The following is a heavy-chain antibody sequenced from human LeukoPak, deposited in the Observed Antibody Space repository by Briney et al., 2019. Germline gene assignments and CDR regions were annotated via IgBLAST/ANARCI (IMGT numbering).Heavy chain of an antibody. V-gene: IGHV3-53*01. Sequence: GGSLRLSCVASGFTVSGNYMSWVRQAPGKGLEWVSTIYTGGSTYYADSVKGRFTISRDNSKNTLYFRMNSLRAEDTAVYYCARALYCSSTSCSPAWGQGTLVTVSS. CDR1: GFTVSGNY. CDR3: ARALYCSSTSCSPA. D-gene: IGHD2-2*01. CDR2: IYTGGST. J-gene: IGHJ5*02.